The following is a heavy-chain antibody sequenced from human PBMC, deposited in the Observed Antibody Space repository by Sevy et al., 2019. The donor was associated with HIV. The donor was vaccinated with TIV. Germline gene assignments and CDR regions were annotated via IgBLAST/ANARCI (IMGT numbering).Heavy chain of an antibody. CDR3: AKDWNYYGSNNCVDV. J-gene: IGHJ6*02. Sequence: GGSLRLSCVASGVTFSRFGMHWVRQAPGKGLEWVSTILYDGSNKYYVDSVKGRFTIPRDNSKNTLYLQMNSLRAEDSAVYYCAKDWNYYGSNNCVDVWGQGTTVTVSS. D-gene: IGHD3-22*01. V-gene: IGHV3-30*18. CDR1: GVTFSRFG. CDR2: ILYDGSNK.